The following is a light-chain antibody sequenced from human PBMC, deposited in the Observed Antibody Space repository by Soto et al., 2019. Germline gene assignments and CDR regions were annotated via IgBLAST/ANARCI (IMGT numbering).Light chain of an antibody. CDR3: QAYDYSLTAFV. CDR2: GNR. Sequence: QSVLTQPPSVSGAPGQRVTISGTGNNSNLGAGYDVHWYQQFPGAAPKLVIFGNRNRPSGVPERFSGSKSGTSASLAITGLQAEDEADYYCQAYDYSLTAFVFGGGTQLTVL. J-gene: IGLJ3*02. V-gene: IGLV1-40*01. CDR1: NSNLGAGYD.